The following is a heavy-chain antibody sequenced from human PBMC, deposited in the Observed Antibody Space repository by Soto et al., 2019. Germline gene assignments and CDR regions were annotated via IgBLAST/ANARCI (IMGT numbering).Heavy chain of an antibody. J-gene: IGHJ4*02. D-gene: IGHD3-10*01. Sequence: SETLSLTCTVSGGSISSYYWSWIRQPPGKGLEWIGSIYYSGSTYYNPSLKSRVTVSVDTSKNQFSLKLSSVTAADTAVYYCARPRNGNYGSGSYYFDYWGQGTLVTVSS. CDR3: ARPRNGNYGSGSYYFDY. CDR1: GGSISSYY. V-gene: IGHV4-39*01. CDR2: IYYSGST.